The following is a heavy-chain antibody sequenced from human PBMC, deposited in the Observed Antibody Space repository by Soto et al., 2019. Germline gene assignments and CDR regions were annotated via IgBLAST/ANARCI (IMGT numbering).Heavy chain of an antibody. CDR3: SHEGFRSGEAGGFDL. D-gene: IGHD6-19*01. Sequence: EVQVLESGGDLIQPGGSLRLSCAAFGFTFSNYPMVWVRQAPEKGLEWVSTIGANGAATHYADSVKGRFTISRDNSKNTMYLQMAGLSGEATAVYYWSHEGFRSGEAGGFDLWGQGTLVTVSS. CDR1: GFTFSNYP. CDR2: IGANGAAT. J-gene: IGHJ3*01. V-gene: IGHV3-23*01.